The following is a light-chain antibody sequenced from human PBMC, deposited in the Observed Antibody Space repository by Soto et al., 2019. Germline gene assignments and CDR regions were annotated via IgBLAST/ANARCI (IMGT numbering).Light chain of an antibody. CDR1: SSDVGGYNY. J-gene: IGLJ3*02. CDR2: DVS. CDR3: SSYTTSSTVV. V-gene: IGLV2-14*01. Sequence: QSALTQPASVSGSPGQSITISCTGTSSDVGGYNYVCWYQQHPGKAPKLIIYDVSSRPSGVSNRFSGSKSGNTASLSISGLQAEDEADYYCSSYTTSSTVVFGGGTQLTVL.